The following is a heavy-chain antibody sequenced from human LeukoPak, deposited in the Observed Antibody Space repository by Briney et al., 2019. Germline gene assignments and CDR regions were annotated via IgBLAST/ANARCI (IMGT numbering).Heavy chain of an antibody. CDR1: DYTFSNYG. V-gene: IGHV1-18*01. Sequence: GASVKVSCKASDYTFSNYGISWVRQAPGQGLEWMGWINTYNGNTNYAQRPQGRVTMTIDTSTSTAYMELRRLRSDDTAMYYCAGDLDFWSGYLDYWGQGTLVTVSS. CDR2: INTYNGNT. CDR3: AGDLDFWSGYLDY. D-gene: IGHD3-3*01. J-gene: IGHJ4*02.